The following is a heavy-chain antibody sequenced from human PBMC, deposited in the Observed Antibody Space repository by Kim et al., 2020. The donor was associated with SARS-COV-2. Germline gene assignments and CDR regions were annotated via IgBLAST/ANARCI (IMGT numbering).Heavy chain of an antibody. V-gene: IGHV4-39*01. D-gene: IGHD4-17*01. CDR2: T. J-gene: IGHJ4*02. CDR3: ARISTVTGFGY. Sequence: TYYTPSLKIRVTISVETSKNQFSLNLTSVTAADTAVYFCARISTVTGFGYWGQGTLVTVSS.